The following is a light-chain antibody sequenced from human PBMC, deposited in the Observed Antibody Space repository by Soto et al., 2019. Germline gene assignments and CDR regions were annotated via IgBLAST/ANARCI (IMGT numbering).Light chain of an antibody. Sequence: ETVLTQSPAILSLSPGERATLSCRASQSVGSYLAWYQQKPGQAPRLLIYDASNRATGIPARFSGGGSGTDFTLTISSLEPEDFAIYFCQQRSNWPWTFGQGTKVDIK. CDR2: DAS. V-gene: IGKV3-11*01. J-gene: IGKJ1*01. CDR1: QSVGSY. CDR3: QQRSNWPWT.